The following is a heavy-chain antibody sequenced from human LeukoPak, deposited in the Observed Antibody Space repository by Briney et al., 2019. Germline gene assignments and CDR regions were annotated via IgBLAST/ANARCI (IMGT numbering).Heavy chain of an antibody. CDR1: GFTFSSYS. CDR3: ARRAGAYSHPYDY. Sequence: GGSLRLSCAASGFTFSSYSMNWVRQAPGKGLEWVSSISSTSSYINYSDSVKGRFTISRDNSKNTLYLQMNSLRAEDTAVYYCARRAGAYSHPYDYWGQGTLVTVSS. J-gene: IGHJ4*02. D-gene: IGHD4/OR15-4a*01. CDR2: ISSTSSYI. V-gene: IGHV3-21*04.